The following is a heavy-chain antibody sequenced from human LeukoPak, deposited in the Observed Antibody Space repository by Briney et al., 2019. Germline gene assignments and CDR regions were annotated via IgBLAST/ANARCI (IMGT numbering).Heavy chain of an antibody. Sequence: GGSLRLSCAASGFTFSGSAMHWVRQASGKGLEWVGRIRSKANSYATAYAASVKGRFTISRDDSKNTAYLQINTLRGEDAAVYYCAKPYPTLTTSGVLDNWGQGTLVTVSS. V-gene: IGHV3-73*01. CDR1: GFTFSGSA. J-gene: IGHJ4*02. CDR2: IRSKANSYAT. D-gene: IGHD4-17*01. CDR3: AKPYPTLTTSGVLDN.